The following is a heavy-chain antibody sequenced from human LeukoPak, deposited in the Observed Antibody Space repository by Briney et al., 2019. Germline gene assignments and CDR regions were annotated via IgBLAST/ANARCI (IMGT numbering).Heavy chain of an antibody. Sequence: ASVKVSCKASGYTFTGYYMHWVRQAPGQGLEWMGWINPNSGGTNYAQKFQGRVTMTRDTSISTAYMELSRLRSDDTAVYYCARGEHYYDSSGPPAYWGQGTLVTVSS. V-gene: IGHV1-2*02. CDR1: GYTFTGYY. CDR3: ARGEHYYDSSGPPAY. D-gene: IGHD3-22*01. J-gene: IGHJ4*02. CDR2: INPNSGGT.